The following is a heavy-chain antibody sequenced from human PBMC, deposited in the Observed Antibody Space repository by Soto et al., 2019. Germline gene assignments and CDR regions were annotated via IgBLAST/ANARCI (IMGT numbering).Heavy chain of an antibody. J-gene: IGHJ4*02. V-gene: IGHV1-69*01. D-gene: IGHD4-17*01. CDR3: ARDHSIYGDYAVKGLRD. CDR2: IIPLFGTT. Sequence: QVQLVQSGAEVKMPGSSVKVSCKASEGTFSNYAITWVRQAPGQGLEWMGGIIPLFGTTNYAQKFQGRVTITADDSTSTAYMELISLTSEDTAVYYCARDHSIYGDYAVKGLRDWGQGVLVTVSS. CDR1: EGTFSNYA.